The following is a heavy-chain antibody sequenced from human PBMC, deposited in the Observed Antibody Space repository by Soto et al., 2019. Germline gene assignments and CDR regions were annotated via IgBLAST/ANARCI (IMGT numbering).Heavy chain of an antibody. J-gene: IGHJ5*02. CDR2: IYYSGNT. D-gene: IGHD6-25*01. CDR3: ARPHGGSSGWDNWFDP. V-gene: IGHV4-39*07. CDR1: GDSISSRSHY. Sequence: PSETLSLTCTVSGDSISSRSHYWGWIRQPPGKGLEWIGIIYYSGNTYYNPSLKSRVTISVDTSKNQFSLKLSSVTAADTAVYYCARPHGGSSGWDNWFDPWGQGTLVTVSS.